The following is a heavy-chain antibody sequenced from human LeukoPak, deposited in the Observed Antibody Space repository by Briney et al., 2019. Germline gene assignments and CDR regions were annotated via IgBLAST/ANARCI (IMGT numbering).Heavy chain of an antibody. CDR2: IWNDGSDK. CDR3: AKPTRGSGSFLIDF. D-gene: IGHD1-26*01. Sequence: GRSLRLSCGASGFTFSSYGMHWARQAPGKGLEWVAVIWNDGSDKYYADSVKGRFTISRDNSKNTLYLQMNSLRAEDTAVYYCAKPTRGSGSFLIDFWGQGTLVTVSS. V-gene: IGHV3-33*06. CDR1: GFTFSSYG. J-gene: IGHJ4*02.